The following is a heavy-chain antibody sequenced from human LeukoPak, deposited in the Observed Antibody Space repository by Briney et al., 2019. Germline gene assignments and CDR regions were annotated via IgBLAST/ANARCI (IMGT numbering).Heavy chain of an antibody. CDR3: ARGWIAAHTSPARFDP. V-gene: IGHV4-39*01. J-gene: IGHJ5*02. D-gene: IGHD6-6*01. CDR2: MYYSGST. CDR1: GGSISSSSYY. Sequence: SETLSLTCTVSGGSISSSSYYWGWIRQPPGKGLEWIGNMYYSGSTYYNPSLKSRVTISVDTSNNQFSLKLSSVTAADTAVYYCARGWIAAHTSPARFDPWGQGTLVTVSS.